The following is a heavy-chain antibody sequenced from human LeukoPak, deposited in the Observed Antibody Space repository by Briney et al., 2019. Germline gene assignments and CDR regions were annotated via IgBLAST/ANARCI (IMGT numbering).Heavy chain of an antibody. CDR3: ASMGNYDFWSGPPHGP. J-gene: IGHJ5*02. CDR2: IYSGGST. D-gene: IGHD3-3*01. Sequence: GGSLRLSFAASGFTVSRNYMSWVRQAPGKGLEGGSVIYSGGSTYYADSVKGRFTISRDNSKNTLYLQMNSLRAEDTAVYYCASMGNYDFWSGPPHGPWGQGTLVTVSS. V-gene: IGHV3-66*02. CDR1: GFTVSRNY.